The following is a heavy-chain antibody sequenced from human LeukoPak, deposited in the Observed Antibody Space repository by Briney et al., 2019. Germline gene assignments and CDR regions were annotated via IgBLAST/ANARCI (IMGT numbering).Heavy chain of an antibody. D-gene: IGHD2-15*01. CDR2: IYSGGST. J-gene: IGHJ4*02. V-gene: IGHV3-53*01. CDR1: GFTVSSNY. Sequence: GGSLRLSCAASGFTVSSNYMSWVRQAPGKGLEWVSVIYSGGSTYYADSVKGRFTISRDNSKNTLYLQMNSLRAEDTAVYYCARLLHQTYFDYWGQGTLVTVSS. CDR3: ARLLHQTYFDY.